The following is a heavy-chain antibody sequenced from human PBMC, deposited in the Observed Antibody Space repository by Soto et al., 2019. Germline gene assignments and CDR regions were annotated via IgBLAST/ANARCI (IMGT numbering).Heavy chain of an antibody. CDR1: GFTFSAYG. V-gene: IGHV3-30*03. Sequence: GGSLRLSCAASGFTFSAYGMHWVRQAPGKGLEWVAVISIDGSNKDYADSVKGRFTISRDNSKNTLYLQMNSLRSEDTAVYYCARARRNYYDSSGYSDYCDCWGRGTLGTVSS. J-gene: IGHJ4*02. D-gene: IGHD3-22*01. CDR3: ARARRNYYDSSGYSDYCDC. CDR2: ISIDGSNK.